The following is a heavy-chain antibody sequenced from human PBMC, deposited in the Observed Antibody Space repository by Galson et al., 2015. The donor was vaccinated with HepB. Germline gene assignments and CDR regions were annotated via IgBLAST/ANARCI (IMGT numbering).Heavy chain of an antibody. D-gene: IGHD3-10*01. J-gene: IGHJ3*02. V-gene: IGHV3-53*05. CDR2: IYSGGST. Sequence: SLRLSCAASGFTVSSNYMSWVRQAPGKGLEWVSVIYSGGSTYYADSVKGRFTISRDNSKNTLYLQMNSLRAEDTAVYYCAKRSNYYGSGSYYRDAFDIWGQGTMVTVSS. CDR1: GFTVSSNY. CDR3: AKRSNYYGSGSYYRDAFDI.